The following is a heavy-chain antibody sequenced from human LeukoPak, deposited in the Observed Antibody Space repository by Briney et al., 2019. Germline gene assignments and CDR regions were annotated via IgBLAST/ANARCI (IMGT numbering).Heavy chain of an antibody. Sequence: ASVKVSCKASGYTFTGYYMHWVRQAPGQGLEWMGWINPNSGGTNYAQKFQGRVTMTRDTSISTAYMELSRLRSDDTAVYYCASPPGYCNSTSCPPRVWGQGTMVTVSS. CDR2: INPNSGGT. J-gene: IGHJ3*01. D-gene: IGHD2-2*01. CDR1: GYTFTGYY. CDR3: ASPPGYCNSTSCPPRV. V-gene: IGHV1-2*02.